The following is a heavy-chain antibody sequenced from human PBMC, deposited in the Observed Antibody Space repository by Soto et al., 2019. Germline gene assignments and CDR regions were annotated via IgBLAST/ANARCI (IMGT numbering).Heavy chain of an antibody. CDR2: VNHRGKT. CDR1: GGSINSRSYF. J-gene: IGHJ5*01. V-gene: IGHV4-39*01. Sequence: HLQESGPGLLKPSETLSLTCSVGGGSINSRSYFWGWIRQPPGKGLEWIASVNHRGKTYKSPCLKRRLAISVHTADNKFSLMMRPITATDTAVYYRASDRSGGFDYWGLGSLFTVSS. CDR3: ASDRSGGFDY.